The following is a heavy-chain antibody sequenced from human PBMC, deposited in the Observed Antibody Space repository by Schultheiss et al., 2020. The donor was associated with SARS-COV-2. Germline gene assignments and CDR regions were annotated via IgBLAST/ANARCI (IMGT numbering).Heavy chain of an antibody. D-gene: IGHD5-18*01. CDR3: ARAGYSYDGYYYYYMDV. CDR1: RFTFSSYW. J-gene: IGHJ6*03. CDR2: IKQDGSEK. V-gene: IGHV3-7*01. Sequence: GGSLRLSCTASRFTFSSYWMSWVRQAPGKGLEWVANIKQDGSEKYYVDSVKGRFTISRDNAKNSLYLQMSSLRAEDTAVYYCARAGYSYDGYYYYYMDVWGKGTTVTVSS.